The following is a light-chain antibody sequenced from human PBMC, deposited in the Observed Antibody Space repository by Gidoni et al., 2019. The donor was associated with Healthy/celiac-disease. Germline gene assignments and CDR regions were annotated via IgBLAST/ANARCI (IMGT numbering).Light chain of an antibody. CDR3: QQYGSSPFT. Sequence: DIVLTQSPGTLSSSPGERATLSCRASQSVSSSYLAWYQQKPGQAPRLLIYGASSRATGIPDRFSGSGSGTDFTLTISRLDPEDFAVYYCQQYGSSPFTFGPGTKVEIK. CDR2: GAS. J-gene: IGKJ3*01. CDR1: QSVSSSY. V-gene: IGKV3-20*01.